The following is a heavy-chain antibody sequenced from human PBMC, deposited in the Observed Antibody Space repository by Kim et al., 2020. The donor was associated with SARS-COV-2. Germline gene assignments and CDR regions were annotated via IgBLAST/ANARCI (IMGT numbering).Heavy chain of an antibody. Sequence: GGSLRLSCAASGFTFSSYGMHWVRQAPGKGLEWVAVISYDGSNKYYADSVKGRFTISRDNSKNTLYLQMNSLRAEDTAVYYCARAGARSGAAAGTGSAGFFWGQGTLVTVSS. CDR2: ISYDGSNK. CDR1: GFTFSSYG. J-gene: IGHJ4*02. D-gene: IGHD6-13*01. V-gene: IGHV3-33*05. CDR3: ARAGARSGAAAGTGSAGFF.